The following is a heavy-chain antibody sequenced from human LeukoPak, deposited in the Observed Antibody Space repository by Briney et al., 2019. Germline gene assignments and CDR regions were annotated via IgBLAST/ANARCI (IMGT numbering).Heavy chain of an antibody. J-gene: IGHJ4*02. CDR1: GFTFSSYS. V-gene: IGHV3-21*01. Sequence: PGGSLRLSCAASGFTFSSYSMNWVRQAPGKGLEWVSSISSSSSYIYYADSVKGRFTISRDNAKNSLYLQMNSLRAEDTAVYYCAREITILWFGELFGYFDYWGQGTLVTVSS. CDR2: ISSSSSYI. D-gene: IGHD3-10*01. CDR3: AREITILWFGELFGYFDY.